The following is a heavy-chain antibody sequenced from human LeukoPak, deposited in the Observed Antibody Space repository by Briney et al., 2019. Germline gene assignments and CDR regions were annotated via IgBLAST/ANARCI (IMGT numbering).Heavy chain of an antibody. J-gene: IGHJ4*02. CDR3: ARDGRPWFGTIPTFDY. CDR2: INPNSGGT. Sequence: ASVKVSCKASGYTFTGYYTHWVRQDPGQGLEWMGRINPNSGGTNYAQKFQGRVTMTRDTSISTAYMELSRLRSDDTAVYYCARDGRPWFGTIPTFDYWGQGTLVTVSS. V-gene: IGHV1-2*06. CDR1: GYTFTGYY. D-gene: IGHD3-10*01.